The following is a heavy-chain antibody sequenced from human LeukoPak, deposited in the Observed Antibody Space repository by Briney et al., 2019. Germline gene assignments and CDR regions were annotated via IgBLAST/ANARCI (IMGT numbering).Heavy chain of an antibody. D-gene: IGHD2-15*01. CDR2: IIPIFGTA. CDR3: ARGLRDCSGGSCYNPYYYYMDV. V-gene: IGHV1-69*13. CDR1: GGTFSSYA. Sequence: ASVKVSCKASGGTFSSYAISWVRQAPGQGLEWMGGIIPIFGTANYAQKFQGRVTITADESTSTAYMELSSLRSEDTAVYYCARGLRDCSGGSCYNPYYYYMDVWGKGTTVTISS. J-gene: IGHJ6*03.